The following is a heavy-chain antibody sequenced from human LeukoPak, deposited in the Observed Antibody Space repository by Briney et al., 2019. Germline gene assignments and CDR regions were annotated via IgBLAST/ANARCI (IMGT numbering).Heavy chain of an antibody. D-gene: IGHD3-10*01. CDR2: MNHSGST. Sequence: SETLSLTCSVSGAPLRSGDYYWSWGRQPPGKGLEWIGEMNHSGSTHYNPSLKSRVTKSVDTSKNQFSLKLSSVTAADTAVYYCARASPAFRENLNYYDGSGSLVDGMDVWDQGTTVTVSS. CDR1: GAPLRSGDYY. V-gene: IGHV4-34*01. J-gene: IGHJ6*02. CDR3: ARASPAFRENLNYYDGSGSLVDGMDV.